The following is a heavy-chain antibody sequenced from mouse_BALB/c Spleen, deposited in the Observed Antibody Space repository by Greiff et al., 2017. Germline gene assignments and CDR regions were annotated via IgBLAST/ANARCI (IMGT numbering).Heavy chain of an antibody. V-gene: IGHV5-17*02. J-gene: IGHJ1*01. CDR1: GFTFSSFG. CDR3: ARRDGTGWYFDV. D-gene: IGHD3-3*01. CDR2: ISSGSSTI. Sequence: EVKLVESGGGLVQPGGSRKLSCTASGFTFSSFGMHWVRQAPEKGLEWVAYISSGSSTIYYADTVKGRFTISRDNPKNTLFLQMTSLRSEDTAMYYCARRDGTGWYFDVWGAGTTVTVSS.